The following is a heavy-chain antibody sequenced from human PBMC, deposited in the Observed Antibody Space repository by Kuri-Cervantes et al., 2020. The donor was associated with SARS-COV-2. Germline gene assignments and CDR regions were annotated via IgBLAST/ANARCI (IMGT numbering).Heavy chain of an antibody. CDR3: ARSRPIPGGYCFDY. J-gene: IGHJ4*02. CDR1: GGSFTYYY. V-gene: IGHV4-34*01. Sequence: ESLKISCDVSGGSFTYYYWSWIRQPPGKGLELIGEINDSGAANYNPSLKSRVTISVDMSRNQFSLRLTSVNAADTAVYYCARSRPIPGGYCFDYWGLGTLVTVSS. D-gene: IGHD2-21*01. CDR2: INDSGAA.